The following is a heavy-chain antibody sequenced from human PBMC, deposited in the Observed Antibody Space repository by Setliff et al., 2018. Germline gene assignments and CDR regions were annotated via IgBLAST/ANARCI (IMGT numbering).Heavy chain of an antibody. CDR2: VIQDGNG. V-gene: IGHV3-23*01. CDR3: VKDRVNDGVWDFDS. CDR1: GFTFRDYT. D-gene: IGHD4-17*01. Sequence: GGSLRLSCAASGFTFRDYTMAWVRQAPGKGLEWVAGVIQDGNGNYADSMKGRSVISRDNSRSSCFLQLNNLRPEDTATYYCVKDRVNDGVWDFDSWGQGIVGTVSS. J-gene: IGHJ4*02.